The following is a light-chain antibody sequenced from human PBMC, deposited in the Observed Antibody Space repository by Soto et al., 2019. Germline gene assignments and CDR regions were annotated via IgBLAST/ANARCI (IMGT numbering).Light chain of an antibody. CDR1: QSIGSN. V-gene: IGKV3-15*01. J-gene: IGKJ2*01. CDR3: QQYYHWPPFT. Sequence: VMTQSPATLSVSPGERATLSCMASQSIGSNLAWYQQKPGQAPRLLISRASTRATGVPARFTGSGSGTEFTLTVSSLQSEDSAVYYCQQYYHWPPFTFGQGTKVEIK. CDR2: RAS.